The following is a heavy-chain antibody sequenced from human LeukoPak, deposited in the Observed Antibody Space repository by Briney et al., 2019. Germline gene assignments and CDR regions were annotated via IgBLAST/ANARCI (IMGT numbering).Heavy chain of an antibody. V-gene: IGHV3-23*01. J-gene: IGHJ4*02. Sequence: GGSLRLSCAASGFTFSSYAMSWVRQAPGKGLEWVSAISGSGGSTYYAYSVKGRFTISRDNSKNTLYLQMNSLRAEDTAVYYCAKDLAVAGTRNWDRGLDYWGQGTLVTVSS. CDR1: GFTFSSYA. CDR3: AKDLAVAGTRNWDRGLDY. D-gene: IGHD6-19*01. CDR2: ISGSGGST.